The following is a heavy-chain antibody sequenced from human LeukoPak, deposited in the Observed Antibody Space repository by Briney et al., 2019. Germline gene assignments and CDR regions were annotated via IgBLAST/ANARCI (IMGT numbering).Heavy chain of an antibody. D-gene: IGHD3-22*01. CDR3: AKDNYYDSSGHIFDY. V-gene: IGHV3-9*01. CDR2: ISWNSGSI. J-gene: IGHJ4*02. Sequence: PGGSLRLSCAASGFTFDDYAMHWVRHAPGKGLEWVSGISWNSGSIGYADSVKGRFTISRDNAKNSLYLQMNSLRAEDTALYYCAKDNYYDSSGHIFDYWGQGTLVTVSS. CDR1: GFTFDDYA.